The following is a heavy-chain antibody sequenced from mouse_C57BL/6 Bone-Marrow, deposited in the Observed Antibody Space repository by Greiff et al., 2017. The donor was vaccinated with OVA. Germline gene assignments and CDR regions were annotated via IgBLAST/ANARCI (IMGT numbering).Heavy chain of an antibody. J-gene: IGHJ2*01. D-gene: IGHD1-1*01. Sequence: QVQLQQSGAELMKPGASVKLSCKATGYTFTGYWIEWVKQRPGHGLEWIGEILPGSCSTNYNEKFKGKATFTADTSSNTAYMQLSSLTTEDSAIYYCFITTVVATYYFDYWGQSTTLTVSS. CDR2: ILPGSCST. CDR1: GYTFTGYW. V-gene: IGHV1-9*01. CDR3: FITTVVATYYFDY.